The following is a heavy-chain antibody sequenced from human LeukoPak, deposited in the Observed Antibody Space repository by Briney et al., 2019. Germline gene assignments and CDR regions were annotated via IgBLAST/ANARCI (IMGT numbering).Heavy chain of an antibody. V-gene: IGHV1-18*01. CDR2: ISAYNGNT. D-gene: IGHD3-3*01. Sequence: ASVKVSCKASGYTFTSYGISWVRQAPGQGLEWMGWISAYNGNTNYAQKLQGRVTMTTDTSTSTAYMELSRLRSDDTAVYYCARDVRYYDFWSGYSLWGQGTLVTVSS. J-gene: IGHJ4*02. CDR3: ARDVRYYDFWSGYSL. CDR1: GYTFTSYG.